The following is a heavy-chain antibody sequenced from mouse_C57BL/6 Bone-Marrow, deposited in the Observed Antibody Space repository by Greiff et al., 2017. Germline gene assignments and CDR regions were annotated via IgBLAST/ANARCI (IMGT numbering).Heavy chain of an antibody. D-gene: IGHD1-1*01. CDR3: AREGYGSSFDY. Sequence: QVQLQQPGAELVMPGASVKLSCKASGYTFTSYWMHWVKQRPGQGLEWIGEIDPSDSYTNYNQKFKGKSTLTVDKSSSTAYMQLSSLTSEDSAVYYWAREGYGSSFDYWGQGTTLTVSA. J-gene: IGHJ2*01. V-gene: IGHV1-69*01. CDR1: GYTFTSYW. CDR2: IDPSDSYT.